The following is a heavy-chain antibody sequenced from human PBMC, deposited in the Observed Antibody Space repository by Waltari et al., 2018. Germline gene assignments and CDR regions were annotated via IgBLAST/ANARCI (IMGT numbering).Heavy chain of an antibody. CDR2: IIPIFGTA. Sequence: QVQLVQSGAEVKKPGSSVTVSCKASAGTSSSSATSWVRPAPGQGLEWMGGIIPIFGTANYAQKFQGRVTISADESTSTAYMELSSLRSEDTAVYYCARGGYYYDSSGYYYGYWGQGTLVTVSS. J-gene: IGHJ4*02. CDR1: AGTSSSSA. CDR3: ARGGYYYDSSGYYYGY. D-gene: IGHD3-22*01. V-gene: IGHV1-69*01.